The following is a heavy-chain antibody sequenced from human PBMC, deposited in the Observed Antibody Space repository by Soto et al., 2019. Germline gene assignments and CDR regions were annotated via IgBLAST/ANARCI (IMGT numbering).Heavy chain of an antibody. Sequence: GGSLRLSCSASGFTFRSYWMQWVRQAPGKGLVWVSRIDTYGSATRYADSVKGRFTISRDNAKNTLYLQMNTLRAEDTAVYYCARVLKSSGWDNDVFDIWGQGTMVTVSS. J-gene: IGHJ3*02. CDR2: IDTYGSAT. V-gene: IGHV3-74*01. CDR1: GFTFRSYW. CDR3: ARVLKSSGWDNDVFDI. D-gene: IGHD6-19*01.